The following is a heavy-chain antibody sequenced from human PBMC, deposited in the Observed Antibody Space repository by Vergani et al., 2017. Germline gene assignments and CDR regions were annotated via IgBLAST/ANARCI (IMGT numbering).Heavy chain of an antibody. CDR2: IDVKGNS. D-gene: IGHD2-21*01. CDR1: GGSISSSSYY. CDR3: VRVLHTSYILGAFDI. Sequence: QLQESGPGLVKPSETLSLTCTVSGGSISSSSYYWGWIRQPAGEGLEWIGLIDVKGNSNFSPSLESRVTMSADASRGRFSLNLRSVTTSDTAVYYCVRVLHTSYILGAFDIWGQGIKVTVSS. V-gene: IGHV4-61*02. J-gene: IGHJ3*02.